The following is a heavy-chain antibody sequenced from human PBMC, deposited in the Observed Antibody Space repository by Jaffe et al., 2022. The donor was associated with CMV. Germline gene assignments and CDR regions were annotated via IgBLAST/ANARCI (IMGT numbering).Heavy chain of an antibody. Sequence: QLQLQESGPGLVKPSETLSLTCTVSGGSISSSSYYWGWIRQPPGKGLEWIGSIYYSGSTYYNPSLKSRVTISVDTSKNQFSLKLSSVTAADTAVYYCARLSGYDGVNPWGQGTLVTVSS. CDR2: IYYSGST. CDR3: ARLSGYDGVNP. V-gene: IGHV4-39*01. J-gene: IGHJ5*02. D-gene: IGHD5-12*01. CDR1: GGSISSSSYY.